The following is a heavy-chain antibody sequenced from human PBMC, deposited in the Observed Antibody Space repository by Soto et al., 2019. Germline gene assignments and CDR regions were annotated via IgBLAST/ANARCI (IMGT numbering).Heavy chain of an antibody. CDR2: INSDGTGK. J-gene: IGHJ3*02. V-gene: IGHV3-74*01. CDR3: AGDSSGYYYDDFDI. CDR1: IFTFITYL. Sequence: GGSRILSCSSSIFTFITYLIHWFLQAPGKGLVWVSRINSDGTGKSYADSVKGRITISRDNAKNTLYLQMNSLRSEDTAVYYCAGDSSGYYYDDFDIWGQGTMVTVSS. D-gene: IGHD3-22*01.